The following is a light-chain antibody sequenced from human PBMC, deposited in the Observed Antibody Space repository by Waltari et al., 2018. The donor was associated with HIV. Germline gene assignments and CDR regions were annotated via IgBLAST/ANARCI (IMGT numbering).Light chain of an antibody. V-gene: IGKV1-39*01. J-gene: IGKJ1*01. CDR1: HSINIY. CDR3: QQTYMTPRT. Sequence: DIQMTQSPSSLSASVGDKITITCRSSHSINIYVNWYQHKSGTAPNLLIYGASTLQRGVPSLFSGSGSGRSFDFTIVNVQPEDVASYYCQQTYMTPRTFGQGTKVEVK. CDR2: GAS.